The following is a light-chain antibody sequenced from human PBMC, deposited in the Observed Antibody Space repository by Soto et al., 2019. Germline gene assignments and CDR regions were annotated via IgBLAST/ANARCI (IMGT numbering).Light chain of an antibody. J-gene: IGKJ1*01. CDR1: QSVTTQ. Sequence: ESVFTQSPGTLSLSPGERATLSCRASQSVTTQLAWYQQKPGQAPRLIIHGASSRATGVPDRITGSGSGTDFTLSISRLEPEDFAVYYCQQYGGSTRTFGQGTKVDIK. CDR3: QQYGGSTRT. CDR2: GAS. V-gene: IGKV3-20*01.